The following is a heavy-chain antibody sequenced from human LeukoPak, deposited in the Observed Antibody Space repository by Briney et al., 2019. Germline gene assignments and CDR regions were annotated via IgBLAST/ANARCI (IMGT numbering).Heavy chain of an antibody. Sequence: PGGSLRLSCEVSGFTFTTSVMHWVRQAPGKGLEYVAGIGDNGIDTHYGNSVEGRFTISRVNSKNSLYLQMDSLRDEDMAVYYCAREGHSSGHCGAFDIWGQGTMVTVSS. D-gene: IGHD3-22*01. J-gene: IGHJ3*02. CDR3: AREGHSSGHCGAFDI. CDR1: GFTFTTSV. CDR2: IGDNGIDT. V-gene: IGHV3-64*01.